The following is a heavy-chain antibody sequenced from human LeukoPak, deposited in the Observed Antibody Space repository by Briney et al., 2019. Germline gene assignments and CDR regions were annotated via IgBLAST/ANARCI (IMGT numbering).Heavy chain of an antibody. J-gene: IGHJ4*02. V-gene: IGHV3-9*01. Sequence: PGRSLRLSCAASGFTFDDYAMHWARQAPGKGLEWVSGISWNSGSIGYADSVKGRFTISRDNAKNSLYLQMNSLRAEDTALYYCAKDQIPNYYDSSGYLFDYWGQGTLVTVSS. D-gene: IGHD3-22*01. CDR2: ISWNSGSI. CDR3: AKDQIPNYYDSSGYLFDY. CDR1: GFTFDDYA.